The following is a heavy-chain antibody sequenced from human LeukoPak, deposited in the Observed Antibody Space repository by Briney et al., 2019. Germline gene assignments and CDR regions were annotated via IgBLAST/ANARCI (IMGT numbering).Heavy chain of an antibody. V-gene: IGHV4-59*08. J-gene: IGHJ4*02. Sequence: SETLSLTCTVSGGSISSYYWSWIRQPPGKGLEWIGYIYYSGSTNYNPSLKSRVTISVDTSKNQFSLKLSSVTAADTAVYYCARGEMATIYYWGQGTLVTVSS. D-gene: IGHD5-24*01. CDR2: IYYSGST. CDR3: ARGEMATIYY. CDR1: GGSISSYY.